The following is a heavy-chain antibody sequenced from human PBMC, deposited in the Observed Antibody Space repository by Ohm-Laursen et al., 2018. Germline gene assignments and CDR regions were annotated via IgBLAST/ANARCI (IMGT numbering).Heavy chain of an antibody. D-gene: IGHD6-19*01. CDR1: GGSISSGGYY. Sequence: SDTLSLTCAVSGGSISSGGYYWNWIRQHPGKGLECIGYIYYSGSTYYNPSLKSRVTISVDTAENQFSLKLSSVTAADTAVYYCARGFSGWWGRIDYWGQGILVTVSS. V-gene: IGHV4-31*11. CDR2: IYYSGST. CDR3: ARGFSGWWGRIDY. J-gene: IGHJ4*02.